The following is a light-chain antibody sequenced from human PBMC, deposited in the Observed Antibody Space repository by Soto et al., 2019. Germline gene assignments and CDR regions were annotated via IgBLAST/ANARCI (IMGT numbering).Light chain of an antibody. V-gene: IGKV3-20*01. Sequence: EIVLTQSPGTLSLSPGERATLSCRASQSVSSSYLAWYQQKPGQAPRLLIYGASARATGIPDRFSGSGSGTDFTLPISRLEPEDFAVYYCQQYGSSTLFTFGPGTKVDIK. CDR2: GAS. J-gene: IGKJ3*01. CDR3: QQYGSSTLFT. CDR1: QSVSSSY.